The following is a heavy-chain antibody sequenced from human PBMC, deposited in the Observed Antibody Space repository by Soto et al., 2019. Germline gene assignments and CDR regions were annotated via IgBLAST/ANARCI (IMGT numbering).Heavy chain of an antibody. CDR1: GGSFSGYY. CDR3: ARDRHILTGFNYYYYYGMDV. V-gene: IGHV4-34*01. Sequence: PSETLSLTCAVYGGSFSGYYWSWILQPPGKGLEWIGEINHSGSTNYNPSLKSRVTISVDTSKNQFSLKLSSVTAADTAVYYCARDRHILTGFNYYYYYGMDVWGQGTTVTVSS. CDR2: INHSGST. J-gene: IGHJ6*02. D-gene: IGHD3-9*01.